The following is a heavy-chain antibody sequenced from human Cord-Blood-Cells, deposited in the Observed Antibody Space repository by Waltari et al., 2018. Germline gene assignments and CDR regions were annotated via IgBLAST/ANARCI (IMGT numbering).Heavy chain of an antibody. CDR3: ARATMGIKDAFDI. Sequence: QVQLVQSGAEVKKPGASVKVSCKASGYTFTGYYMHCVRQAPGQGIEWMGRINPNSGGTNYAQKFQGRVTMTRDTSISTAYMELSRLRSDDTAVYYCARATMGIKDAFDIWGQGTMVTVSS. V-gene: IGHV1-2*06. J-gene: IGHJ3*02. CDR2: INPNSGGT. CDR1: GYTFTGYY. D-gene: IGHD7-27*01.